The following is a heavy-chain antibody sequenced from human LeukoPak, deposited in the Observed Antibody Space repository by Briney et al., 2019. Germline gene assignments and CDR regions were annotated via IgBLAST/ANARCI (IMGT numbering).Heavy chain of an antibody. CDR2: ISYDGSNK. D-gene: IGHD3-9*01. Sequence: GGSLRLSCAASGFTFSSYGMHWVRQAPGKGLEWVAVISYDGSNKYYADSVKGRFTISRDNSKNTLYLQMNSLRAEDTAVYYCAKTYYDILTGYIGDYYFDYWGQGTLVTVSS. J-gene: IGHJ4*02. V-gene: IGHV3-30*18. CDR3: AKTYYDILTGYIGDYYFDY. CDR1: GFTFSSYG.